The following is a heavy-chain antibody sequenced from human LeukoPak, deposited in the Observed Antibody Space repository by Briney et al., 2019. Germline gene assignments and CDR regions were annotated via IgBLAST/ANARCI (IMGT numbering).Heavy chain of an antibody. Sequence: SETLSLTCTVSGGSITNTSYYWGWIRQPPGKGLEWIGSFHYSVGPYYSPSLKSRVTISVDTSKNQFSLRLSSVTAADTAVYYCARQALGARAWFDPWGQGTLVTVSS. CDR2: FHYSVGP. J-gene: IGHJ5*02. D-gene: IGHD1-26*01. CDR1: GGSITNTSYY. V-gene: IGHV4-39*01. CDR3: ARQALGARAWFDP.